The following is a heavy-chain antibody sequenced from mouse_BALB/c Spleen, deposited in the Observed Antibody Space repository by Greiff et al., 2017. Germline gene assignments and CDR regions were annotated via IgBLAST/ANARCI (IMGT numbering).Heavy chain of an antibody. CDR1: GYTFTSYW. CDR2: INPYNDYT. J-gene: IGHJ1*01. Sequence: QVQLQQPGAELVRPGASVKLSCKASGYTFTSYWINWVKQRPGQGLDWIGYINPYNDYTSYNQKFKGKATLTVDKSSSTAYMELSSLTSEDSAVYYCARSYDGYYDVWGAGTTVTVSS. D-gene: IGHD2-3*01. V-gene: IGHV1-69*02. CDR3: ARSYDGYYDV.